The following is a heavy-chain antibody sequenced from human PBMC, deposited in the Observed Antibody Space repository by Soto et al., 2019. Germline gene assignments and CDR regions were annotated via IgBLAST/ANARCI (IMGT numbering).Heavy chain of an antibody. CDR3: ARGLAARPPYYYYMDV. J-gene: IGHJ6*03. CDR2: INHSGST. Sequence: QVQLQQWGAGLLKPSETLSLTCAVYGGSFSGYYWSWIRQPPGKGLEWIGEINHSGSTNYNPSLKSRVTISVDTSKNPFSLKQSTVTAEDTAVYYCARGLAARPPYYYYMDVWAKGTTVTVSS. D-gene: IGHD6-6*01. V-gene: IGHV4-34*01. CDR1: GGSFSGYY.